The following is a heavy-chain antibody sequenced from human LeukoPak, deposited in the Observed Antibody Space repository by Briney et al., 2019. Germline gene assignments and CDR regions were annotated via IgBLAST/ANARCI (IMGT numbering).Heavy chain of an antibody. V-gene: IGHV4-59*08. D-gene: IGHD1-26*01. Sequence: SETLSLTCTVSGGSITNYYWSWIRQPPGQGLEWIRYIHYSGSTNYNPSLKSRVSISVDMSTHQFSLKLTSVTAADTAVYYCARHGRTYYDFDYWGQGTLVTVSS. CDR3: ARHGRTYYDFDY. CDR1: GGSITNYY. CDR2: IHYSGST. J-gene: IGHJ4*02.